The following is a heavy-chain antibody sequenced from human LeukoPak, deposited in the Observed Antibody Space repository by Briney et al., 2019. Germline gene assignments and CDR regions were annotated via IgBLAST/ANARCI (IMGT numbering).Heavy chain of an antibody. V-gene: IGHV4-4*07. D-gene: IGHD4-17*01. J-gene: IGHJ5*02. CDR2: IYTSGST. Sequence: PSETLSLTCTVSGGSISLHYWSWIRQPAGKGLEWIGRIYTSGSTNYNPSLKSRVTMSVDTSKNQFSLKLSSVTAADTAVYYCARDQLTTRWFDPWGQGTLVTVSS. CDR3: ARDQLTTRWFDP. CDR1: GGSISLHY.